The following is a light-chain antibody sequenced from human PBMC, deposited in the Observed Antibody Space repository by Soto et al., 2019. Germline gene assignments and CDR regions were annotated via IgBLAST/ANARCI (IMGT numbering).Light chain of an antibody. CDR1: QGISSA. CDR2: DAS. J-gene: IGKJ4*01. CDR3: QQFNSYPRP. V-gene: IGKV1-13*02. Sequence: AIQLTQSPSSLSASVGDRVTITCRASQGISSALAWYQQRPGKAPKLLIYDASSLEIGVPSRFSGSGSGTDFTLTISSLQPEDFATYYCQQFNSYPRPFGGGTKVEIK.